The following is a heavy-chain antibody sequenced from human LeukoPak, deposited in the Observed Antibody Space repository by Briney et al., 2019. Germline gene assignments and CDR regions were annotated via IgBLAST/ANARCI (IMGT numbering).Heavy chain of an antibody. CDR2: IYYSGST. J-gene: IGHJ6*03. CDR3: ARDRRYSYHMDV. Sequence: PSETLSLTCTVSGGSISSSSYYWGWIRQPPGKGLEWIGSIYYSGSTYYNPSLKSRVTISVDTSKNQFSLKLRSVTAADTAVYYCARDRRYSYHMDVWGKGTTVTVSS. CDR1: GGSISSSSYY. V-gene: IGHV4-39*07.